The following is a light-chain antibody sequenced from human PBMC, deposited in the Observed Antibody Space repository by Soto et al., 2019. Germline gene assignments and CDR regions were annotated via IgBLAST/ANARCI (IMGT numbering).Light chain of an antibody. J-gene: IGLJ1*01. Sequence: QSVLTQPRSVSGSPGQSVTISCTGTSSDVGGYNYVSWYQQHPGKAPKLMTYDVSKRPSGVPDRFSASKSGNTASLNISGLQAEDEADYYCCSYAGSYTFVFGTGTKLTVL. CDR3: CSYAGSYTFV. CDR2: DVS. CDR1: SSDVGGYNY. V-gene: IGLV2-11*01.